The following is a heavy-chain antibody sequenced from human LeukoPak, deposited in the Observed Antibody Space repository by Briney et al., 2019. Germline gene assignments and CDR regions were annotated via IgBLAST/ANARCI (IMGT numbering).Heavy chain of an antibody. D-gene: IGHD3-9*01. Sequence: SETLSLTCAVSGGSISSGNWGSGGRQPPGKGVGGRGEIYHRGSTNYNPSLKSRVPISVDKSKNQFSLKLSSVTAADPAVYYCARGRYFDHLQGFDPWGQGTLVTVSS. V-gene: IGHV4-4*02. J-gene: IGHJ5*02. CDR1: GGSISSGNW. CDR3: ARGRYFDHLQGFDP. CDR2: IYHRGST.